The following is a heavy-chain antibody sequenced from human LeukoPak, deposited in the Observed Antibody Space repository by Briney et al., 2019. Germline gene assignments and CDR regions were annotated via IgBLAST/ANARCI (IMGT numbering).Heavy chain of an antibody. CDR3: ARVGYSVRSQFDF. J-gene: IGHJ4*02. CDR1: GDSVSSNSVA. Sequence: SQTLSLTCAISGDSVSSNSVAWNWIRQSPSRGLEWLGRTYYRSKWYNDYAISVKSRITINPDTSKNQFSLQLNSVTPEDTAVYYCARVGYSVRSQFDFWGQGTLVTVPS. CDR2: TYYRSKWYN. D-gene: IGHD5/OR15-5a*01. V-gene: IGHV6-1*01.